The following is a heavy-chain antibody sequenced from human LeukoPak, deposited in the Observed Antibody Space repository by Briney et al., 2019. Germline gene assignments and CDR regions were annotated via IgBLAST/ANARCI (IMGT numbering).Heavy chain of an antibody. Sequence: ASVKVSCKASGYTFTGYYMHWVRQAPGQGLEWMGWINPNSGGTNYAQKFQGRVTTTRDTSISTAYMELSRLRSDDTAVYYCARAGRGGYSYYMDVWGKGTTVTISS. CDR1: GYTFTGYY. CDR3: ARAGRGGYSYYMDV. J-gene: IGHJ6*03. D-gene: IGHD2-15*01. V-gene: IGHV1-2*02. CDR2: INPNSGGT.